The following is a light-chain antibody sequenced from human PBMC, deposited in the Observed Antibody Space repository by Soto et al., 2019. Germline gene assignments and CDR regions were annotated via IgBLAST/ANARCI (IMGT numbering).Light chain of an antibody. CDR3: SSYTTRSTLV. V-gene: IGLV2-14*01. Sequence: QSVLTQPASVSGSPGQSITISCTGSSSDVGAYNYVSWYQQRPGKAPKLMICEVRNRPSGVSNRFSGSKSGNTASLTISGLQAEDEADYYCSSYTTRSTLVFGGGTKVTVL. CDR1: SSDVGAYNY. CDR2: EVR. J-gene: IGLJ3*02.